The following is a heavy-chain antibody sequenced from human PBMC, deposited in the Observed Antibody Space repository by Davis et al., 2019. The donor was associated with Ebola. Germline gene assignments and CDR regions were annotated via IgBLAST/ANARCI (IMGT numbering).Heavy chain of an antibody. CDR1: GFTFSSYE. J-gene: IGHJ4*02. D-gene: IGHD2-2*02. CDR2: ISHDGSTK. V-gene: IGHV3-30-3*01. Sequence: GGSLRLSCAASGFTFSSYEMNWVRQAPGKGLEWVATISHDGSTKLYADSVKGRFTISRDNSKNALFLQMDSPRPEDTAVYYCARDGNSAAIHYLDYWGQGTLVTVSA. CDR3: ARDGNSAAIHYLDY.